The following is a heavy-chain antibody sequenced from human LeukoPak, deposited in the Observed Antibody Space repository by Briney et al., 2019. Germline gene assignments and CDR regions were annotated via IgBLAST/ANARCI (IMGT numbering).Heavy chain of an antibody. J-gene: IGHJ4*02. Sequence: GGSLRLSCVASGFTFSSYSMNWVRQAPGKGLEWVSHISSSSSTIYYADSVKGRFTISRDNVKNSVYLQMNSLRAEDTGVYYCARALLGYSGYGTVDYWGQGTLVTVSS. CDR2: ISSSSSTI. CDR1: GFTFSSYS. D-gene: IGHD5-12*01. V-gene: IGHV3-48*01. CDR3: ARALLGYSGYGTVDY.